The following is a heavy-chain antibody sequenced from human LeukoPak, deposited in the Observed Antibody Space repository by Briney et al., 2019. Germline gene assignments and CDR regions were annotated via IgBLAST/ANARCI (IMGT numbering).Heavy chain of an antibody. Sequence: PGGSLRLSCAASGFTFSTFAMIWVRQPPGKGLEWVSSIFQGGGEIHYADSVRGRFTISRDNSKSTLSLQMNSLTAEDTAIYYCAKATGTLGNWGQGTLVTVSS. CDR1: GFTFSTFA. V-gene: IGHV3-23*01. D-gene: IGHD1-1*01. CDR3: AKATGTLGN. CDR2: IFQGGGEI. J-gene: IGHJ4*02.